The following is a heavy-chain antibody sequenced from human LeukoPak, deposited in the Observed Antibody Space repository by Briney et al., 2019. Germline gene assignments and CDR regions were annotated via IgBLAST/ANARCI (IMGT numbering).Heavy chain of an antibody. CDR3: AKDYGSGSSYYYMDV. CDR2: IWYDGSNK. Sequence: PGGSLRLSCAASGFTFSSYGMHWVRQAPGKGLEWVAVIWYDGSNKYYADSVKGRFTISRDNSKNTLYLQMNSLRAEDTAVYYCAKDYGSGSSYYYMDVWGKGTTVTGSS. CDR1: GFTFSSYG. D-gene: IGHD3-10*01. V-gene: IGHV3-33*06. J-gene: IGHJ6*03.